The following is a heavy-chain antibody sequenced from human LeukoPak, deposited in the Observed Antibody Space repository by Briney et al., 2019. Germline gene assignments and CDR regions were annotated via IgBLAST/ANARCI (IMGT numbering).Heavy chain of an antibody. J-gene: IGHJ3*01. Sequence: RGSLRLSCAASGFTFNNYTMMWVRQAQGQGLEWVSAITGGGRTYYADSVKGRFTISRDNSKNTLYLQMNSLRAEDTALYFCARDPNGDYIGAFDFLGQGTVVTVSS. CDR3: ARDPNGDYIGAFDF. D-gene: IGHD4-17*01. V-gene: IGHV3-23*01. CDR2: ITGGGRT. CDR1: GFTFNNYT.